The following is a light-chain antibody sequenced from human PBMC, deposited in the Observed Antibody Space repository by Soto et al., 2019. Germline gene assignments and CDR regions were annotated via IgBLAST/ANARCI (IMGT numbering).Light chain of an antibody. CDR2: DAS. CDR1: HDITNF. J-gene: IGKJ4*01. V-gene: IGKV1-33*01. CDR3: QQYESLPIT. Sequence: DIQMTQSPSSLSASAGDRVTITCQATHDITNFLNWYQQKPGKAPKLLINDASNLETGVPSRFSGSGSGTYFTFTISSPQPEDIATYYCQQYESLPITFGGGTKVEMK.